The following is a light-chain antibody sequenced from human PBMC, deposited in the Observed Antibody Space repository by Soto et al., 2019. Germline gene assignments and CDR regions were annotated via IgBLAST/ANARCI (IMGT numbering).Light chain of an antibody. V-gene: IGKV3-15*01. Sequence: EIVMTQSPETLSVSAGERTTISCRATQSISSDLAWSQLKPGKAPRLLIYGVYTRSTGSPARFSGSGSGTEFTLTISGLLSEDVAVYYCQQYSDWPSITFGQGTRLEIK. CDR3: QQYSDWPSIT. CDR2: GVY. J-gene: IGKJ5*01. CDR1: QSISSD.